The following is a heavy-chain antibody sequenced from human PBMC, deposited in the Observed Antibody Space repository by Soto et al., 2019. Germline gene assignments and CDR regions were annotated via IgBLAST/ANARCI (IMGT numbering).Heavy chain of an antibody. Sequence: QAQLVQSGAEVKKPGSSVKVSCKASGGTFSSYAISWVRQAPGQGLEWMGGIIPIFGTANYAQKFQGRVTITADESTSTAYMELSSLRSEDTAVYYCAILDRARWLVPTGWFDPWGQGTLVTVSS. V-gene: IGHV1-69*01. CDR3: AILDRARWLVPTGWFDP. CDR2: IIPIFGTA. CDR1: GGTFSSYA. D-gene: IGHD6-19*01. J-gene: IGHJ5*02.